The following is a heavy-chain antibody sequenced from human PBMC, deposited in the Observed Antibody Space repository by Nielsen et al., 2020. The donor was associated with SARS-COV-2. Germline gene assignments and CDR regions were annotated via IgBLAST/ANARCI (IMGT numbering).Heavy chain of an antibody. Sequence: GESLKISCASSGFTSSIYAMSWVRQAPGKGLEWVSSISASAGTFYADSVKGQFIISRDNSKNTLYLQMNSLRAEDTAVYYCAINWSLDYWGQGTLVTVCS. CDR1: GFTSSIYA. CDR2: ISASAGT. J-gene: IGHJ4*01. V-gene: IGHV3-23*01. CDR3: AINWSLDY. D-gene: IGHD1-20*01.